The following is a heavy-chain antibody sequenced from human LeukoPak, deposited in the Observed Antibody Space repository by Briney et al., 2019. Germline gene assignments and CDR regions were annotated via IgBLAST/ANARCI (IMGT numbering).Heavy chain of an antibody. CDR3: ARDHLAAATVTTFKRGEFNY. J-gene: IGHJ4*02. D-gene: IGHD4-17*01. V-gene: IGHV4-38-2*02. CDR2: IYHSGST. Sequence: PSETLSLTCTVSGYSINNGYYWGWIRQPPGKGLEWIGSIYHSGSTYYNPSLKSRVTISVDTSKNQFSLKLSSVTAADTAVYYCARDHLAAATVTTFKRGEFNYWGQGTLVTVSS. CDR1: GYSINNGYY.